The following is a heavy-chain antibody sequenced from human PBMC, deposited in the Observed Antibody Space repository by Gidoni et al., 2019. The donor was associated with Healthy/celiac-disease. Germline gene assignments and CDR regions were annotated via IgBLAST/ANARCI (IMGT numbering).Heavy chain of an antibody. CDR1: GGSFSCYY. V-gene: IGHV4-34*01. D-gene: IGHD5-12*01. CDR3: ARGGMARRNAFDI. CDR2: INHSGST. Sequence: QVQLQQRGAGRLKPSETLSLTCAVYGGSFSCYYWSWIRQPPGKGLGWIGEINHSGSTNYNPSLKSLVTISVVTSKNQFSLKLSSVTAADTAVYYCARGGMARRNAFDIWGQGTMVTVSS. J-gene: IGHJ3*02.